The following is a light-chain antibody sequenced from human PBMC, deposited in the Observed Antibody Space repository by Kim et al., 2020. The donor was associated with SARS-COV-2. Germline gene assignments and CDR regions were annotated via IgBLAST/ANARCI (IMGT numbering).Light chain of an antibody. CDR1: QRISIY. V-gene: IGKV1-9*01. CDR3: QQLNSYPRT. J-gene: IGKJ2*01. CDR2: AAS. Sequence: SASVGDSVTITRRARQRISIYLASYQQMPGKEPKRLIYAASTLQSGVPARFRGSGSGTDFTLTISCMQPEDFASHFSQQLNSYPRTFGQGTKLEI.